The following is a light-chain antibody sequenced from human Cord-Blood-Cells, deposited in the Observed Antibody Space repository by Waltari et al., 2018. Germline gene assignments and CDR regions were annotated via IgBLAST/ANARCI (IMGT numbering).Light chain of an antibody. CDR3: QQFNNYPIT. J-gene: IGKJ5*01. CDR2: DAS. Sequence: AIQLTQSPSSLSASVGDRVTITCRASQGISSALAWYQQKPGKAPKLLIYDASSLESAVPSRFSGSGSAPDITLTISSLQPEDFATYYCQQFNNYPITFGQGTRLEIK. CDR1: QGISSA. V-gene: IGKV1D-13*01.